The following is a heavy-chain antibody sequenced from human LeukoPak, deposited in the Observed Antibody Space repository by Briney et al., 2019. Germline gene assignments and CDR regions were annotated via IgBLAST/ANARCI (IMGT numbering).Heavy chain of an antibody. D-gene: IGHD2-2*01. CDR1: GFTFSSYG. CDR3: AKDRVPAAPYPYYFDY. V-gene: IGHV3-30*02. Sequence: GGSLRLSWAASGFTFSSYGMHWVRQAPGKGLEWVAFIRYDGSNKYYADSVKGRFTISRDNSKNTLYLQMNSLRAEDTAVYYCAKDRVPAAPYPYYFDYWGQGTLVTVSS. CDR2: IRYDGSNK. J-gene: IGHJ4*02.